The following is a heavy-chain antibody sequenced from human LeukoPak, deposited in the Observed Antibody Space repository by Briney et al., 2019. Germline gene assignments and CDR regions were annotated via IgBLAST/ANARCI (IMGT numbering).Heavy chain of an antibody. CDR3: ARGVAAAGTDY. V-gene: IGHV4-34*01. CDR2: INHSGST. D-gene: IGHD6-13*01. J-gene: IGHJ4*02. Sequence: SSETLSLTCAVYGGSFSGYYWSWIRQPPGKGLEWIGEINHSGSTNYNPSLKSRVTISVGTSKNQFSLKLSSVTAADTAVYYCARGVAAAGTDYWGQGTLVTVSS. CDR1: GGSFSGYY.